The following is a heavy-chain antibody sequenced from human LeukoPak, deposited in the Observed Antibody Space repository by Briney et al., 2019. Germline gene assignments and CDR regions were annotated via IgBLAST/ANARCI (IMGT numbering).Heavy chain of an antibody. CDR1: GGSISSTSHY. J-gene: IGHJ4*02. Sequence: SETLSLTCTVSGGSISSTSHYWGWIRQPRGKGLEWIGSMYYSGSTYYNPSLKSRVTISVDTSKNQFSLKLSSVTAADTAVYYCARQGMANYCDYWGQGTPVTVSS. CDR3: ARQGMANYCDY. V-gene: IGHV4-39*01. CDR2: MYYSGST.